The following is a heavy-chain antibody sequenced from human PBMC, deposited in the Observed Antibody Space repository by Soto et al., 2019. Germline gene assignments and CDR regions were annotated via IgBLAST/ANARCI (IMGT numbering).Heavy chain of an antibody. J-gene: IGHJ5*02. Sequence: GASVKVSCKASGYTFTSYGISWARQAPGQGLEWMGWISAYNGNTNYAQKLQGRVTMTTDTSTSTAYMELRSLRSDDTAVYYCARDRAEWELLWWFEPWGQGTLVTVSS. CDR1: GYTFTSYG. CDR2: ISAYNGNT. D-gene: IGHD1-26*01. V-gene: IGHV1-18*01. CDR3: ARDRAEWELLWWFEP.